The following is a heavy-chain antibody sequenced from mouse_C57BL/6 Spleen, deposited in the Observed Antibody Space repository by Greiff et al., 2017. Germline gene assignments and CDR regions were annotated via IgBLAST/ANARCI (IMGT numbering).Heavy chain of an antibody. V-gene: IGHV1-82*01. Sequence: VQGVESGPELVKPGASVKISCKASGYAFSSSWMNWVKQRPGKGLEWIGRIYPGDGDTNYNGKFKGKATLTAEKSSSTAYMQLSSLTSEDSAVYFCARSGDSSGPWCAYWGQGTLVTVSA. CDR2: IYPGDGDT. CDR1: GYAFSSSW. D-gene: IGHD3-2*02. J-gene: IGHJ3*01. CDR3: ARSGDSSGPWCAY.